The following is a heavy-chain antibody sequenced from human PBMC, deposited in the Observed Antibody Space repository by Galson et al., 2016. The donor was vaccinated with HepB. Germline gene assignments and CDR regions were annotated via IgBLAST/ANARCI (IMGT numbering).Heavy chain of an antibody. CDR1: GFTFTSHG. CDR3: AREYSGSYHSFDY. V-gene: IGHV3-48*02. CDR2: IDISGASYSDFRSSPT. D-gene: IGHD1-26*01. Sequence: SLRLSCAASGFTFTSHGMHWVRQAPGKGLEWISYIDISGASYSDFRSSPTQYADSVKGRFAISRDDAKNSLYLQMNSLRHEDTAVYYCAREYSGSYHSFDYWGQGILVTVSS. J-gene: IGHJ4*02.